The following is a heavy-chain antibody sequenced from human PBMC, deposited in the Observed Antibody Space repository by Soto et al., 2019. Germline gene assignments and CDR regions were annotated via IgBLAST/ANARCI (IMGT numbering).Heavy chain of an antibody. Sequence: QVHLVESGGGVVQPGRSLRLSCAASGFTFNNYGMHWARQAPGKGLEWVAFISYDGSNKYYPDSVKGRFTISRDNSKNTLYLQMNSLRAEDTAMYYCAGGEYYFDYCGQGTLVTVSS. CDR2: ISYDGSNK. CDR3: AGGEYYFDY. CDR1: GFTFNNYG. J-gene: IGHJ4*02. V-gene: IGHV3-33*01. D-gene: IGHD3-10*01.